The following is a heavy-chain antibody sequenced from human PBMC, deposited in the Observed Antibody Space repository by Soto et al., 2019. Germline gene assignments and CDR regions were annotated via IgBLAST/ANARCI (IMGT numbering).Heavy chain of an antibody. J-gene: IGHJ4*02. CDR1: GYTFTSYG. D-gene: IGHD6-19*01. CDR2: ISAYNGNT. V-gene: IGHV1-18*01. CDR3: ARDPPRMIAVAGGGGDY. Sequence: ASVKVSCKASGYTFTSYGISWVRQAPGQGLEWMGWISAYNGNTNYAQKLQGRVTMTTDTSTSTAYMELRSLRSDDTAVYYCARDPPRMIAVAGGGGDYWGQGTLVTVSS.